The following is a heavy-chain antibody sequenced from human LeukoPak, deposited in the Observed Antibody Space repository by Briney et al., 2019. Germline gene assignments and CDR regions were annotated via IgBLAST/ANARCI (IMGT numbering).Heavy chain of an antibody. CDR3: ARGHYDFWSGYYNHWFDP. D-gene: IGHD3-3*01. CDR1: GYTLTELS. CDR2: MNPNSGNT. J-gene: IGHJ5*02. V-gene: IGHV1-8*01. Sequence: ASVKVSCKVSGYTLTELSMHWVRQAPGKGLEWMGWMNPNSGNTGYAQKFQGRVTMTRNASISTAYMELSSLRSEDTAVYYCARGHYDFWSGYYNHWFDPWGQGTLVTVSS.